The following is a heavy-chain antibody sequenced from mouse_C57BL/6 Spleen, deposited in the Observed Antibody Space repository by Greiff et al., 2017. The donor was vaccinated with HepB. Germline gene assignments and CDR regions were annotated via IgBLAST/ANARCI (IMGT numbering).Heavy chain of an antibody. CDR3: ARHGFITTVVDWYFDV. D-gene: IGHD1-1*01. CDR2: ISGGGGNT. V-gene: IGHV5-9*01. J-gene: IGHJ1*03. CDR1: GFTFSSYT. Sequence: EVHLVESGGGLVKPGGSLKLSCAASGFTFSSYTMSWVRQTPEKRLEWVATISGGGGNTYYPDSVKGRFTISRDNAKNTLYLQMSSLRSEDTALYYCARHGFITTVVDWYFDVWGTGTTVTVSS.